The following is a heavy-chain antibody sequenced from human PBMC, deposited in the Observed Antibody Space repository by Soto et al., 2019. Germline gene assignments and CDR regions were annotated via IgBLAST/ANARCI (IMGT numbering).Heavy chain of an antibody. Sequence: GGSLRLSCAASGFTFSNAWMSWVRQAPGKGLEWVGRIKSKTDGGTTDYAAPVKGRFTISRDDSKNTLYLQMNSLKTEDTAVYYCTTASGRGVTYYFDYWGQGTLVTVSS. CDR1: GFTFSNAW. CDR2: IKSKTDGGTT. J-gene: IGHJ4*02. CDR3: TTASGRGVTYYFDY. D-gene: IGHD3-10*01. V-gene: IGHV3-15*01.